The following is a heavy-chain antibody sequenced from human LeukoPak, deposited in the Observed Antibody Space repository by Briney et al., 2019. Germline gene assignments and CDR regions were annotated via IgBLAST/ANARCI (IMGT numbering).Heavy chain of an antibody. CDR1: GLTFSSYG. D-gene: IGHD3-22*01. CDR2: IRYDGSNK. CDR3: AKDQNYYDSSGSQGVSDY. V-gene: IGHV3-30*02. Sequence: GGSLRLSCAASGLTFSSYGMHWVRQAPGKGLEWVAFIRYDGSNKYYADSVKGRFTISRDNSKNTLYLQMNSLRAEDTAVYYCAKDQNYYDSSGSQGVSDYWGQGTLVTVSS. J-gene: IGHJ4*02.